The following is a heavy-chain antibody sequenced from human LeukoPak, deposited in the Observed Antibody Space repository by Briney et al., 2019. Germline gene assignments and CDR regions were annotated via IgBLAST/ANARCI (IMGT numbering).Heavy chain of an antibody. J-gene: IGHJ4*02. V-gene: IGHV3-48*03. Sequence: GGSLRLSCAASGFTFSIYEMNWVRKAPGQGLEWVSYISSSGSTIYYADSVKGRFTISSDNAKNSLYLQMNRLRAEDTAVYYCGREGRAEYFDYWGQGSLVTVSS. CDR2: ISSSGSTI. D-gene: IGHD3-10*01. CDR3: GREGRAEYFDY. CDR1: GFTFSIYE.